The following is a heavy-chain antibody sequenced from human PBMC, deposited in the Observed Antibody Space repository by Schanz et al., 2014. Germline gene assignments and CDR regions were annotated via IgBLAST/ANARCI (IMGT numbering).Heavy chain of an antibody. CDR1: GFTFSSYT. V-gene: IGHV3-23*01. CDR3: AKAGSGWSTAGYYY. J-gene: IGHJ4*02. CDR2: ISGSGGST. Sequence: EVQLLESGGGLVRPGGSLRLSCAASGFTFSSYTMNWVRQAPGKGLEWVSAISGSGGSTVYADSVKGRFSISRENSKSILYLQMNSLRAEDTAVYYCAKAGSGWSTAGYYYWGQGTLVAVSS. D-gene: IGHD6-19*01.